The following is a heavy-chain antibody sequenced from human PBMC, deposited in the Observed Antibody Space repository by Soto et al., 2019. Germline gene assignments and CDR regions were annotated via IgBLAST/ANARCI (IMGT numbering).Heavy chain of an antibody. V-gene: IGHV1-69*02. Sequence: ASVKVSCKASGGTFSSYTISWVRQAPGQGLEWMGRIIPILGIANYAQKFQGRVTITADKSTSTAYMELSSLRSEDTAVYYCARAPRLEATTADYYYYYGMDVWGQRTTVTVSS. D-gene: IGHD5-12*01. CDR3: ARAPRLEATTADYYYYYGMDV. CDR1: GGTFSSYT. J-gene: IGHJ6*02. CDR2: IIPILGIA.